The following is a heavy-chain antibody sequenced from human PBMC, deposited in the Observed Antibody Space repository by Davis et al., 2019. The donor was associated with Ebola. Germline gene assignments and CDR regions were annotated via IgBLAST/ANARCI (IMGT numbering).Heavy chain of an antibody. CDR2: MNPNSGNT. V-gene: IGHV1-8*02. CDR1: GGTFSSYA. J-gene: IGHJ4*02. D-gene: IGHD1-26*01. CDR3: ARGRVGATGDY. Sequence: ASVKVSCKASGGTFSSYAIGWVRQATGQGLEWMGWMNPNSGNTGYAQKFQGRVTMTRNTSISTAYMELSSLRSEDTAVYYCARGRVGATGDYWGQGTLVTVSS.